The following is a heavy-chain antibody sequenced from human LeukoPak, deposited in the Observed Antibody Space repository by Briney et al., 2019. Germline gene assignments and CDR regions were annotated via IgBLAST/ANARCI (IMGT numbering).Heavy chain of an antibody. CDR3: ARDHAYGSGMGGY. Sequence: GGSLRLSCAASGFTFSSYAMSWVRQAPGKWLEWVSAISGSGGSTYYADSVKGRFTISRDNSKNTLYLQMNSLRAEDTAVYYCARDHAYGSGMGGYWGQGTLVTVSS. D-gene: IGHD3-10*01. V-gene: IGHV3-23*01. J-gene: IGHJ4*02. CDR1: GFTFSSYA. CDR2: ISGSGGST.